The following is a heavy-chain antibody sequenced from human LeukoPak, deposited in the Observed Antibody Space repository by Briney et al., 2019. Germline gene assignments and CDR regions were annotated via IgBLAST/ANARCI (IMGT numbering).Heavy chain of an antibody. CDR3: AKDPRVPSGYSSGWYGENDY. J-gene: IGHJ4*02. CDR1: EFTFSSYA. V-gene: IGHV3-23*01. CDR2: ISGSGGNT. D-gene: IGHD6-19*01. Sequence: GGSLRLSCAASEFTFSSYAMSWVRQAPGKGLEWVSAISGSGGNTYYADSVKGRFTISRDNSKNTLYLQMNSLRAEDTAVYYCAKDPRVPSGYSSGWYGENDYWGQGTLVTVSS.